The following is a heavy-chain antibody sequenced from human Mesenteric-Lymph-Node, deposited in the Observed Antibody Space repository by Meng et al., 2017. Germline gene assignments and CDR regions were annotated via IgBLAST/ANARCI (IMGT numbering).Heavy chain of an antibody. D-gene: IGHD5-12*01. CDR3: ARDRFDSGYDYDY. J-gene: IGHJ4*02. CDR2: IWYDGSNK. V-gene: IGHV3-33*01. Sequence: SLIFSCAASGFTFSSYGMHWLRQAPGKGLEWVAVIWYDGSNKYYADSVKGRFTISRDNSKNTLYLQMNSLTAEDTAVYYCARDRFDSGYDYDYWGQGTLVTVSS. CDR1: GFTFSSYG.